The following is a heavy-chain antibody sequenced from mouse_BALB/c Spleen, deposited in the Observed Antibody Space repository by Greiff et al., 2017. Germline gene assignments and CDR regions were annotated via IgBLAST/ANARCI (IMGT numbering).Heavy chain of an antibody. D-gene: IGHD1-2*01. CDR2: ISYDGSN. J-gene: IGHJ4*01. CDR3: ARDRGHYYGYGAMDY. CDR1: GYSITSGYY. V-gene: IGHV3-6*02. Sequence: DVQLQESGPGLVKPSQSLSLTCSVTGYSITSGYYWNWIRQFPGNKLEWMGYISYDGSNNYNPSLKNRISITRDTSKNQFFLKLNSVTTEDTATYYCARDRGHYYGYGAMDYWGQGTSVTVSS.